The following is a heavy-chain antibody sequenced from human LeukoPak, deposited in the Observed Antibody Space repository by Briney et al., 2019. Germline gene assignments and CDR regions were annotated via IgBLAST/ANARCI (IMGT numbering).Heavy chain of an antibody. CDR2: IYYSGST. CDR1: GGSISSGGYY. V-gene: IGHV4-31*03. CDR3: ASGGGSSGPGIYFDY. J-gene: IGHJ4*02. D-gene: IGHD3-22*01. Sequence: SQTLSLTCTVSGGSISSGGYYWSWIRQHPGKGLEWLGYIYYSGSTYYNPSLKSRVTISVDTSKNQFSLKLSSVTAADTAVYYCASGGGSSGPGIYFDYWGQGTLVTVSS.